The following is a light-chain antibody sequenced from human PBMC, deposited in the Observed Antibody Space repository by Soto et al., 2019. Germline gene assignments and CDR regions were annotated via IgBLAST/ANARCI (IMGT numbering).Light chain of an antibody. CDR3: QQYGSSRWT. CDR2: GVS. CDR1: QGISSW. V-gene: IGKV3-20*01. Sequence: TQSPSSVSASVGDRVTFTCRASQGISSWLAWYQQKPGQAPRLLIYGVSSRATGIADRFSGGGSGTDFTLTISRLEPEDFTLYYCQQYGSSRWTFGQGTKVEIK. J-gene: IGKJ1*01.